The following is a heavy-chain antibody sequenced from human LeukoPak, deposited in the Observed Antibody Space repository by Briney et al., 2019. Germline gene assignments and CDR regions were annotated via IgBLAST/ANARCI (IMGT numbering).Heavy chain of an antibody. CDR2: ISYDGSNK. CDR1: GFTFSSYG. V-gene: IGHV3-30*18. CDR3: AKDRDTAMVRVNPPFDY. D-gene: IGHD5-18*01. Sequence: PGGSLRLSCAASGFTFSSYGMHWVRQAPGKGLEWVAVISYDGSNKYYADSVKGRFTISRDNSKNTLYLQMNSLRAEDTAVYYCAKDRDTAMVRVNPPFDYWGQGTLDTVSS. J-gene: IGHJ4*02.